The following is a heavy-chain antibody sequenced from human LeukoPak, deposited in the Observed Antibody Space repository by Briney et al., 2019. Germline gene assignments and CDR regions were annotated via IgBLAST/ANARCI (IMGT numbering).Heavy chain of an antibody. CDR1: GYTFTGYY. V-gene: IGHV1-69*04. D-gene: IGHD3-10*01. CDR3: ARGGMVRGVISTGASEYYGMDV. CDR2: IISILGIA. J-gene: IGHJ6*02. Sequence: ASVKVSCKASGYTFTGYYMHWVRQAPGQGLEWMGRIISILGIANYAQKFQGRVTITADKSTSTAYMELSSLRSEDTAVYYCARGGMVRGVISTGASEYYGMDVWGQGTTVTVSS.